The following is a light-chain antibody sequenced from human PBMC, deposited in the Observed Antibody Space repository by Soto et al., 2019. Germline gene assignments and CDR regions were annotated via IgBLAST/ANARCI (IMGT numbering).Light chain of an antibody. CDR1: QSVSSN. V-gene: IGKV3-15*01. J-gene: IGKJ1*01. Sequence: EIVMTQSPATLSVSPGERATLSCRASQSVSSNLAWYQKKPGQAPRLLIYGASTRATGIPARFSGSGSETEFTLTISSLKSEDFAVYYCQQYNNWPLWTFGQGTKVEIK. CDR2: GAS. CDR3: QQYNNWPLWT.